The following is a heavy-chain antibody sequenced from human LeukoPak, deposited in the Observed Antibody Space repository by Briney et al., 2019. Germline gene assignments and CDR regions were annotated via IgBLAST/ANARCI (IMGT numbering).Heavy chain of an antibody. CDR3: ARDGSGLAVRGWFDF. CDR2: IWYDGSYE. Sequence: PGGSLRLSCVAFGFTFNKYGVHWVRQAPGKGLEWVAVIWYDGSYEYFADSVKGRLAISRDNDKNTVTLQMNSLRVEDTAVYYCARDGSGLAVRGWFDFWGQGTLVTVS. V-gene: IGHV3-33*01. CDR1: GFTFNKYG. D-gene: IGHD3-10*01. J-gene: IGHJ5*01.